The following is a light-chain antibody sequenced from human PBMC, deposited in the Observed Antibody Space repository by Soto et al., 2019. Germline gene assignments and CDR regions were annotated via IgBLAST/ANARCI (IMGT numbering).Light chain of an antibody. Sequence: DIVMTQSPDSLAVSLGERATINCKSSQSVLYSSNNKNYLAWYQQKPGQPPKLLIYWASTRESGVPDRFSGSGSGTDFTLTISSLQAEDVAVYYCQQYYDTPLTFGGGTKVKIK. CDR1: QSVLYSSNNKNY. V-gene: IGKV4-1*01. CDR3: QQYYDTPLT. CDR2: WAS. J-gene: IGKJ4*01.